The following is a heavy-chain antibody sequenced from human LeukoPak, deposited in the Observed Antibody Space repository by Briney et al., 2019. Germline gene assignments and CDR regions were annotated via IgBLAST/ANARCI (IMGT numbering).Heavy chain of an antibody. V-gene: IGHV7-4-1*02. J-gene: IGHJ6*02. CDR3: ARPRIYCSSTSCYTSYYYGMDV. CDR1: GYTFTSYG. D-gene: IGHD2-2*02. Sequence: ASVKVSCKASGYTFTSYGISWVRQAPGQGLEWMGWINTNTGNPTYAQGFTGRFVFSLDTSVSTAYLQISSLKAEDTAVYYCARPRIYCSSTSCYTSYYYGMDVWGQGTTVTVSS. CDR2: INTNTGNP.